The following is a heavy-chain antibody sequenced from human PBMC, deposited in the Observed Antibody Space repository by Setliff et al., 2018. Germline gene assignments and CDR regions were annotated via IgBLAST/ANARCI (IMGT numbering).Heavy chain of an antibody. CDR3: AREGCSSTSCYDPPGYYYMNV. J-gene: IGHJ6*03. Sequence: SETLSLTCTVSGGSISSGDYYWSWIRQPPGKGLEWIGYIYYSGSTYYNPSLKSRVTISVDTFKNQFSLKLSSVTAADTAVYYCAREGCSSTSCYDPPGYYYMNVWAKGTTVTVSS. V-gene: IGHV4-30-4*08. CDR1: GGSISSGDYY. CDR2: IYYSGST. D-gene: IGHD2-2*01.